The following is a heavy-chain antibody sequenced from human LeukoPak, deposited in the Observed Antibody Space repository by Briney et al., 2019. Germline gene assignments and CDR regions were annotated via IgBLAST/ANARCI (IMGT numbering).Heavy chain of an antibody. CDR2: INYSGST. J-gene: IGHJ2*01. D-gene: IGHD4-11*01. V-gene: IGHV4-59*01. CDR3: AGPTRLPDL. Sequence: SETLSLTCTVSGGSISSYYWSWIRQPPGKGLEWIGHINYSGSTNYNPSLKSRLTMAIDTSNNQFSLKLSSVTAADTAVYYCAGPTRLPDLWGRGTLVTVSS. CDR1: GGSISSYY.